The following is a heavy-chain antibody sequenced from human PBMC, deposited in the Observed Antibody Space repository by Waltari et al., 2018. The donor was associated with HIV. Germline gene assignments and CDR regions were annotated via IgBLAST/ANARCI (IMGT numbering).Heavy chain of an antibody. CDR3: AREGSFGSSWTEFDY. J-gene: IGHJ4*02. V-gene: IGHV3-7*01. D-gene: IGHD6-13*01. CDR2: IKQDGSEK. CDR1: GFPFSSYW. Sequence: EVQLVESGGGLVQPGGSLRLSCAASGFPFSSYWLSWVRQAPGKGLEWVANIKQDGSEKYYVDSVKGRFTISRDNAKNSLYLQMNSLRADDTAVYYCAREGSFGSSWTEFDYWGQGTLVTVSS.